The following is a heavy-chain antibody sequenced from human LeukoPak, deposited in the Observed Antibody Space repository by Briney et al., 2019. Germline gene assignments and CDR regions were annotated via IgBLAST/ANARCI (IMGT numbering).Heavy chain of an antibody. V-gene: IGHV4-34*01. J-gene: IGHJ5*02. CDR3: ARDQVVASWFDP. D-gene: IGHD3-22*01. CDR2: INHSGST. CDR1: GGSFSGYY. Sequence: PSETLSLTCAVYGGSFSGYYWSWIRQPPGKGLEWIGEINHSGSTNYNPSLKSRVTMSVDTSKNQFSLKLSSVTAADTAVYYCARDQVVASWFDPWGQGTLVTVSS.